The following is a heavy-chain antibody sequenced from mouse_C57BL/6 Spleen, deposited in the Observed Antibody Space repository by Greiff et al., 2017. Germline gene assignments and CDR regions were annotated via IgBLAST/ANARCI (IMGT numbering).Heavy chain of an antibody. D-gene: IGHD1-1*01. CDR3: ARHEGITTVVATRGAMDY. V-gene: IGHV5-6*01. J-gene: IGHJ4*01. CDR1: GFTFSSYG. CDR2: ISSGGSYT. Sequence: EVQLVESGGDLVKPGGSLKLSCAASGFTFSSYGMSWVRQTPDKRLEWVATISSGGSYTYYPDSVKGRFTISRDNAKNTLYLQMSSLKSEDTAMYYCARHEGITTVVATRGAMDYWGQGTSVTVSS.